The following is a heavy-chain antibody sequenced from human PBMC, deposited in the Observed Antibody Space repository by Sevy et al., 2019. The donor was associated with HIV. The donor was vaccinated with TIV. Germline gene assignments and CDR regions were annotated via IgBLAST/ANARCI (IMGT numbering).Heavy chain of an antibody. CDR3: ARMGGLTDKGMDV. CDR2: ISSLNNYI. CDR1: GFTFSSYT. J-gene: IGHJ6*02. D-gene: IGHD6-25*01. V-gene: IGHV3-21*01. Sequence: GGSLRLSCAASGFTFSSYTINWVRQAPGKGLEWVSSISSLNNYIYYADSMKGRFTISSDNVKRSLFLQMNSLRVEDTAVYYCARMGGLTDKGMDVWGQGTTVTVSS.